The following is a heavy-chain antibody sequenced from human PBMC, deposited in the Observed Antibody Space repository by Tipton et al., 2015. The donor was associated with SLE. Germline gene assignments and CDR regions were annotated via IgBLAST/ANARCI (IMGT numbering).Heavy chain of an antibody. J-gene: IGHJ4*02. Sequence: TLSLTCTVSSASISAGDYFWSWIRQPPGKGLEWIAYIHYSGNTYYNLSLKSRLGISVDTSKNEFSLRLSSVTAADTAVYYCARAQAAAEAFDYWGQGTLVTVSS. CDR3: ARAQAAAEAFDY. CDR1: SASISAGDYF. CDR2: IHYSGNT. V-gene: IGHV4-30-4*08. D-gene: IGHD6-13*01.